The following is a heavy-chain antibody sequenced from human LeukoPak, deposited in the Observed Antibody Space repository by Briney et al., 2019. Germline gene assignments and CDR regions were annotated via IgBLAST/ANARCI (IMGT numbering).Heavy chain of an antibody. J-gene: IGHJ3*02. V-gene: IGHV3-21*01. CDR3: ARDREQWHAFDI. Sequence: GRSLRPSCAAAGFTFSSYRTDWVRQAPGKGLEWVSSISSSSSYIYYADSVKGRFTISRDNAKNLLYLQMTSRRAEDTAVYFCARDREQWHAFDIWGQGTMVTVSS. CDR2: ISSSSSYI. D-gene: IGHD6-19*01. CDR1: GFTFSSYR.